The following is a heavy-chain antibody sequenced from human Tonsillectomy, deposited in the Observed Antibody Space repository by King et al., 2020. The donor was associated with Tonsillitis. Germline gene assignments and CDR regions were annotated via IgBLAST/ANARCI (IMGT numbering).Heavy chain of an antibody. D-gene: IGHD5-24*01. CDR2: IYQDGSED. CDR3: ARAGPLGMATISDL. Sequence: VQLVESGGGLVQPGGSLRLSCAASGVTFSNYWISWVCQAPGKGLEWVANIYQDGSEDYSVDSVKGRFTVSRDNARNLLYLQMNTLRAADTAGYYCARAGPLGMATISDLWGQGTLVTVSS. J-gene: IGHJ5*02. CDR1: GVTFSNYW. V-gene: IGHV3-7*01.